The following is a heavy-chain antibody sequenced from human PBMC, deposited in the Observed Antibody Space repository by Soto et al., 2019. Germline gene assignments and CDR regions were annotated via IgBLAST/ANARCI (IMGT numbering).Heavy chain of an antibody. CDR1: GGTFSSYT. D-gene: IGHD3-10*01. CDR2: IIPILGIA. V-gene: IGHV1-69*02. Sequence: GASVKVSCKASGGTFSSYTISWVRQAPGQGLEWMGRIIPILGIANYAQKFQGRVTITADKSTSTAYMELSSLRSEDTAVYYCARGALFTISTKYYYMDVWGKGTTVTVSS. J-gene: IGHJ6*03. CDR3: ARGALFTISTKYYYMDV.